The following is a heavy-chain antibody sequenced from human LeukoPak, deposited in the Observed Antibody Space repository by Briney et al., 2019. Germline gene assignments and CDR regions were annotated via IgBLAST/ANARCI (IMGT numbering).Heavy chain of an antibody. V-gene: IGHV3-30*04. CDR3: ARDLELSAVYYFDS. CDR1: GFTFSLFP. J-gene: IGHJ4*02. CDR2: ISPGSEK. Sequence: HSGGSLRLSCEASGFTFSLFPMQWVRQATGKGLEWVSPISPGSEKYYADSVKGRFTISRDNSKNMLYLQMNSLRADDTAVYYCARDLELSAVYYFDSWGQGTLVIVSS. D-gene: IGHD3-3*01.